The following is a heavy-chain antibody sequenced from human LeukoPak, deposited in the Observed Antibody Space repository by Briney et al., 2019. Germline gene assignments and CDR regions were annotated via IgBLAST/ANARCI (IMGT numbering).Heavy chain of an antibody. V-gene: IGHV4-59*11. CDR3: ARGTTVATRHYYSYYMDA. J-gene: IGHJ6*03. Sequence: SETLSLTCSVSGASMSDHSWSWIRQPPGKGLEWIANIDDTGFTNDNPSLKSRVTSSIDTSKNQFSLRLTSVTAAVTAVYYCARGTTVATRHYYSYYMDAWGRGTTVTVSS. CDR1: GASMSDHS. CDR2: IDDTGFT. D-gene: IGHD4-23*01.